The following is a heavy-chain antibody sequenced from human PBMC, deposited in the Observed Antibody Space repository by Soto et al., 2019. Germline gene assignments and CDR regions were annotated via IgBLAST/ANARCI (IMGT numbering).Heavy chain of an antibody. J-gene: IGHJ4*02. CDR1: GGTFSTYA. Sequence: QVQLVQSGAEVKKPESSVKVSCKAPGGTFSTYAISWVRQAPGQGLEWMGGIIPMFGTANYAQRFQDRVTITPDESTNTVYMALSSLRSEATAVYFCASGIQLWLRRINNGYSGWGQGTLVTVSS. CDR2: IIPMFGTA. V-gene: IGHV1-69*05. CDR3: ASGIQLWLRRINNGYSG. D-gene: IGHD5-12*01.